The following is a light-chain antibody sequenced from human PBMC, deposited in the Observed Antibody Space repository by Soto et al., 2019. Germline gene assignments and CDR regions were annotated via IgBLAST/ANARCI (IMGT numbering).Light chain of an antibody. V-gene: IGLV2-14*01. CDR1: SSVVGGYNY. J-gene: IGLJ1*01. CDR3: SSYTTTRTSD. Sequence: QSVLTQPASVSGSPGQSFTISCTGTSSVVGGYNYVSWYQQHPGKAPKLRIYDVSNRPSGVSNRFSGSKSGNTASLTISGLQAEDEYDYYRSSYTTTRTSDFATWSKVTDL. CDR2: DVS.